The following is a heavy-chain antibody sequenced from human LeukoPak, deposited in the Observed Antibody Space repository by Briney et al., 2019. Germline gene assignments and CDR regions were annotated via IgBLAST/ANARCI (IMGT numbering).Heavy chain of an antibody. CDR1: GYTFTTYA. Sequence: ASVKVSCKASGYTFTTYAIQWVRQAPGQGLEWMGWINTADGNTKYSQKFQGRVTITRDTSASIVYLELTSLRSEDTAVYYCARPGASSPGNWFASWGQGTLVTVSS. CDR3: ARPGASSPGNWFAS. D-gene: IGHD6-13*01. V-gene: IGHV1-3*04. CDR2: INTADGNT. J-gene: IGHJ5*01.